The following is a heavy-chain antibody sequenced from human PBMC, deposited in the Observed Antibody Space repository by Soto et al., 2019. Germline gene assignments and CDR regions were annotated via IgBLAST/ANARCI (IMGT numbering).Heavy chain of an antibody. Sequence: WGLRLSCAASGFTFDDYAMHWVRQAPGKGLEWVSGISWNSGSIGYADSVKGRFTISRDNAKNSLYLQMNSLRAEDTALYYCAKGPGGFGELYYFDYWGQGTLVTVSS. CDR1: GFTFDDYA. D-gene: IGHD3-10*01. V-gene: IGHV3-9*01. J-gene: IGHJ4*02. CDR2: ISWNSGSI. CDR3: AKGPGGFGELYYFDY.